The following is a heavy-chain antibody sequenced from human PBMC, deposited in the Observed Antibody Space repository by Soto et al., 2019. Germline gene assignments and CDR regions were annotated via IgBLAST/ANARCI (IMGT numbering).Heavy chain of an antibody. V-gene: IGHV1-18*01. Sequence: ASVKVSCKASGYTFTSYGISWVRQAPGQGPEWMGWISAYNGNTNYAQKLQGRVTMTTDTSTSTAYMELRSLRSDDTAVYYCVRVGFVVVPAASEFFDYWGQGTLVTVSS. CDR2: ISAYNGNT. CDR3: VRVGFVVVPAASEFFDY. D-gene: IGHD2-2*01. CDR1: GYTFTSYG. J-gene: IGHJ4*02.